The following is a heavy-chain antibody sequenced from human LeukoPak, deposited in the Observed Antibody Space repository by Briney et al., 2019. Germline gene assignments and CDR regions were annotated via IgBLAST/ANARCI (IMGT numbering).Heavy chain of an antibody. CDR1: GFTFSNAW. V-gene: IGHV3-15*01. CDR3: TTDHYYYDSSGPDY. Sequence: GGSLRLSCAASGFTFSNAWMSWVRQAPGKGLELDGRIKSKTDGGTTDYAAPVKGRFTISSDDSKNTLYLQMTSLKTEDTAVYYCTTDHYYYDSSGPDYWGQGTLVTVSS. D-gene: IGHD3-22*01. CDR2: IKSKTDGGTT. J-gene: IGHJ4*02.